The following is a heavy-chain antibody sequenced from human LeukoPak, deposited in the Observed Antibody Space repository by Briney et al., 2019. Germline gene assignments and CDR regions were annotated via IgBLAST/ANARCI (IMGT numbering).Heavy chain of an antibody. D-gene: IGHD3-10*01. J-gene: IGHJ4*02. CDR3: TAGSTSDYGSGSNTTIDC. V-gene: IGHV3-15*01. Sequence: GGSLRLSCSVYGFTFRNAWISSGRQAPGKGVGWVGRIKSKNNGGTTDYAAPVTGRFTISRDDSRNTLYLQMNSLKTEDTGVYYCTAGSTSDYGSGSNTTIDCWGQGTLVTVSS. CDR1: GFTFRNAW. CDR2: IKSKNNGGTT.